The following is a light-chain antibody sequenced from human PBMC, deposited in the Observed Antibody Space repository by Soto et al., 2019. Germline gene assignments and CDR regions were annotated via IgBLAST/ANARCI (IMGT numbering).Light chain of an antibody. CDR3: QHYNNWVRT. J-gene: IGKJ1*01. V-gene: IGKV1-5*01. CDR1: QSIGNW. Sequence: DVQLTQAPSTLSASVGDRVTITCRASQSIGNWLAWYQQKPGKAPNLLIYDASTLENGVPSRFSGSASGTDFTLTISSLQSDDFAVYYCQHYNNWVRTFGQGTKVDIK. CDR2: DAS.